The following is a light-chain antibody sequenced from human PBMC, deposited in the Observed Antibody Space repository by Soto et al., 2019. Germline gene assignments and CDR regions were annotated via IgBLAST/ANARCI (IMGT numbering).Light chain of an antibody. CDR3: SSYTSTSTYV. Sequence: QSALTQPASVSGSPGQSITISCTGTSSDVGGYNYVSWYQQHPGKAPKLMIYDVTYRPSGVFNRFSGSKSGTTASLTLSGLQAEDEADYYCSSYTSTSTYVFGTGTKVTVL. CDR2: DVT. J-gene: IGLJ1*01. V-gene: IGLV2-14*01. CDR1: SSDVGGYNY.